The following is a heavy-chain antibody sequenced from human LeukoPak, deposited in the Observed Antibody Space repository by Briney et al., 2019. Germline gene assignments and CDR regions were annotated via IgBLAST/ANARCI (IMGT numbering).Heavy chain of an antibody. D-gene: IGHD4-23*01. V-gene: IGHV3-30*01. CDR1: GFTFSSYA. J-gene: IGHJ4*02. CDR3: ARGLFDYGGNLDY. Sequence: GRSLRLSCAASGFTFSSYAMHWVRQAPGKGLEWVAVLSYDGSNKYYADSVKGRFTISRDNSKNTLYLQMNSLRAEDTAVYYCARGLFDYGGNLDYWGQGTLVTVSS. CDR2: LSYDGSNK.